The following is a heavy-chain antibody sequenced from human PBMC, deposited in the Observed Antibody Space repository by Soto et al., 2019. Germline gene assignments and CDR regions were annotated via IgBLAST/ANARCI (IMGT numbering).Heavy chain of an antibody. CDR2: ISAYNGNT. J-gene: IGHJ6*02. D-gene: IGHD1-26*01. CDR3: ARDTSEVGATYYYYYGMDV. CDR1: GYTFTSYG. Sequence: QVQLVQSGAEVKKPGASVKVSCKASGYTFTSYGISWVRQAPGQGLEWMGWISAYNGNTNYAQKLQGRVTMTTDKSTSTAYMELRSLRSDDTAVYYCARDTSEVGATYYYYYGMDVWGQGTTVTVSS. V-gene: IGHV1-18*01.